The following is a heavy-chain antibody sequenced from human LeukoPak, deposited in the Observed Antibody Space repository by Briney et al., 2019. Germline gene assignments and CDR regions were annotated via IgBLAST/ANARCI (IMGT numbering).Heavy chain of an antibody. CDR3: ASSGYSNAFDI. V-gene: IGHV3-48*01. D-gene: IGHD3-22*01. CDR1: GFTFSSYS. Sequence: GGSLRLSCAASGFTFSSYSMNWVRQAPGKGLEWVSYISSSSSTIYYADSVKGRFTISRDNAKNSLHLQMNSLRAEDTAVYYCASSGYSNAFDIWGQGTMVTVSS. J-gene: IGHJ3*02. CDR2: ISSSSSTI.